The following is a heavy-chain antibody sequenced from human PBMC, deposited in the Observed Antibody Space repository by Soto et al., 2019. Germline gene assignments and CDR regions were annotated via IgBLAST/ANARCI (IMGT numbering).Heavy chain of an antibody. CDR1: GGSISSGGYS. D-gene: IGHD3-10*01. CDR2: IYHSGST. J-gene: IGHJ6*02. CDR3: ARSPVRGVIRGDYRYYGMDV. V-gene: IGHV4-30-2*01. Sequence: SETLSLTCAASGGSISSGGYSWSWIRQPPGKGLEWIGYIYHSGSTYYSPSLKSRVTISVDRSKNQFSLKLSSVTAADTAVYYCARSPVRGVIRGDYRYYGMDVWGPGTTVTVSS.